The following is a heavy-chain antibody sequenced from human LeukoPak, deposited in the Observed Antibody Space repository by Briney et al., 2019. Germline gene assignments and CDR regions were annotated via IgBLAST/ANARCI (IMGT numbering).Heavy chain of an antibody. D-gene: IGHD3-9*01. V-gene: IGHV1-18*01. J-gene: IGHJ5*02. CDR1: GYTFTSYG. Sequence: ASVTVSFKASGYTFTSYGISWVRQAPGQGLERMGWISAYNGNTNYAQKLQGRVTMTTDTSTSTAYMELRSLRSDNTAVYYCARGILSNNWFDPWGQGTLVTVSS. CDR2: ISAYNGNT. CDR3: ARGILSNNWFDP.